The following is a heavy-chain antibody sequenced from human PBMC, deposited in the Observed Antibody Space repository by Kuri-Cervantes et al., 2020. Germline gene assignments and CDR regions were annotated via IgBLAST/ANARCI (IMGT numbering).Heavy chain of an antibody. D-gene: IGHD4-11*01. CDR2: ISYDGSNK. V-gene: IGHV3-30*03. CDR3: ARGGPSLQYYYYGMDV. J-gene: IGHJ6*02. CDR1: GFTFSSYG. Sequence: GGSLRLSCAASGFTFSSYGMHWVRQAPGKGLEWVAVISYDGSNKYYADSVKGRFTISRDNSKNTLYLQMNSLRAEDTAVYYCARGGPSLQYYYYGMDVWGQGTTVTVSS.